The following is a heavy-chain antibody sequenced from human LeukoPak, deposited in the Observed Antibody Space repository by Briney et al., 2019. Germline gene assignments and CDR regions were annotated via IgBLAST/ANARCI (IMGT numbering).Heavy chain of an antibody. D-gene: IGHD2-8*01. CDR1: GYTFTSYY. CDR3: AREGPSLLMVYATYYFDY. CDR2: INPSGGST. J-gene: IGHJ4*02. V-gene: IGHV1-46*01. Sequence: ASVKVSCKASGYTFTSYYMRWVRQAPGQGLEWMGIINPSGGSTSYAQKFQGRVTMTRDTSTSTVYMELSSLRSEDTAVYYCAREGPSLLMVYATYYFDYWGQGTLVTVSS.